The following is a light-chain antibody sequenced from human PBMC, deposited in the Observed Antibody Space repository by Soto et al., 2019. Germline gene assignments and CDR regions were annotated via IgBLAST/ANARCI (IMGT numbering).Light chain of an antibody. CDR2: EVT. J-gene: IGLJ3*02. CDR3: KSYTSISTWV. V-gene: IGLV2-14*01. Sequence: QSALAQPASVSGSPGQSITISCSATSSDVGGYNYVSWYQHHPGKAPKLLIYEVTNRPSGVSNRFSGSKSGNTASLTISGLQAEDEAAYYCKSYTSISTWVFGGGTKLTVL. CDR1: SSDVGGYNY.